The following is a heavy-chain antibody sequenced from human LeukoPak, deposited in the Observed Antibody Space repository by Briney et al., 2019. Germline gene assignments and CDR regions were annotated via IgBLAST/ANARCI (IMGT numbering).Heavy chain of an antibody. CDR3: TRRPAS. V-gene: IGHV3-30-3*01. CDR2: ISYDGSNK. J-gene: IGHJ5*02. Sequence: GRSLRLSCAASGFTFSSYAMHWVRQAPGKGLEWVAVISYDGSNKYYADSVKGRFTISRDNAKNSLYLQMNSLRAEDTALYYCTRRPASWGQGTLVTVSS. CDR1: GFTFSSYA.